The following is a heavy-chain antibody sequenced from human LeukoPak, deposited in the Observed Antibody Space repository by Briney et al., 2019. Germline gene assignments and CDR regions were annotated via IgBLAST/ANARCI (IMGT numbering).Heavy chain of an antibody. Sequence: TSETLSLTCAVYGGSFSGYYWSWIRQPPGKGLEWIGEINHSGSTNYNPSLKSRVTISVDTSKNQFSLKLSSVTAADTAVCYCARGPSYYYDSSGYYSPSHYYFDYWGQGTLVTVSS. CDR1: GGSFSGYY. V-gene: IGHV4-34*01. J-gene: IGHJ4*02. CDR2: INHSGST. CDR3: ARGPSYYYDSSGYYSPSHYYFDY. D-gene: IGHD3-22*01.